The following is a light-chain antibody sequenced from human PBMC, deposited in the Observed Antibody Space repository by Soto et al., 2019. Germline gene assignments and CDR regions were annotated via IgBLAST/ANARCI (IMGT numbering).Light chain of an antibody. V-gene: IGKV3-11*01. CDR2: GAS. J-gene: IGKJ5*01. CDR3: QQRSNWPPKT. Sequence: EFVLTQSPGTLSLSPGERATLSCRASQTVRNNYLAWYQQKPGQAPRLLIYGASTRATGIPARFSGSGSGTDFTLTISSLEPEDFAVYYCQQRSNWPPKTFGQGTRLEI. CDR1: QTVRNNY.